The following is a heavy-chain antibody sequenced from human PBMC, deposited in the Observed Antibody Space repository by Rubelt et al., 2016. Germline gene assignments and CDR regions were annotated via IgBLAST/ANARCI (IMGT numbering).Heavy chain of an antibody. J-gene: IGHJ4*02. CDR3: ATQGYCSSTSCYGAY. CDR2: ISSSSSTI. CDR1: GFTFSSYS. D-gene: IGHD2-2*01. V-gene: IGHV3-48*02. Sequence: EVQLVESGGGLVQPGGSLRLSCAASGFTFSSYSMNWVRQAPGKGLEWVSSISSSSSTIYYADSVKGRLTSSSDNAKNSLYLQMNSLRDEDTAVYYCATQGYCSSTSCYGAYWGQGTLVTVSS.